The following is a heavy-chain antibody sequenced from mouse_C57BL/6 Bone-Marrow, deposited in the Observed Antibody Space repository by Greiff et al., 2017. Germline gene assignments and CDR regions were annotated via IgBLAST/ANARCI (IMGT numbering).Heavy chain of an antibody. Sequence: QVQLQQSGAELVRPGASVTLSCKASGYTFTDYEMHWVKQTPVHGLEWIGAIDPETGGTAYNQKFKGKAILTADKSSCTAYMELRSLPSEDSAVYYCTRDGTYWYFDVWGTGTTVTVSS. V-gene: IGHV1-15*01. J-gene: IGHJ1*03. CDR3: TRDGTYWYFDV. D-gene: IGHD2-1*01. CDR1: GYTFTDYE. CDR2: IDPETGGT.